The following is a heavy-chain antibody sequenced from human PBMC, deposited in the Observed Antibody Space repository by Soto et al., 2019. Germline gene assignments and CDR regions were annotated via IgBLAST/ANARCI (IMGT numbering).Heavy chain of an antibody. CDR3: ARDRKPYCAGDCYSYYFDY. CDR2: INTANGNT. J-gene: IGHJ4*02. D-gene: IGHD2-21*02. CDR1: GYTFTTYG. V-gene: IGHV1-18*01. Sequence: QVQLVQSGAEVKKPGASVKVSCKASGYTFTTYGISWVRQAPGQGLEWMGWINTANGNTNFAQNLQGRVNMTTDTSTPAAYMELRSLRSDDTAVYYCARDRKPYCAGDCYSYYFDYWGQGSLVTVSS.